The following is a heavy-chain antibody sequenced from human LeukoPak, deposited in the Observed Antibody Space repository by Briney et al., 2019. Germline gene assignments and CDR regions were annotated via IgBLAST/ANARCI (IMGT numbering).Heavy chain of an antibody. Sequence: PGGSLRLSCAASGFTFCDYYMSWIRQAPGKGVEWVAYISRSGDEIYYADSVKGRFTISRDKAKNALFIRMSSLRVDDTATYYCASDIVATSGDFWGQGTLVSVSS. D-gene: IGHD5-12*01. CDR3: ASDIVATSGDF. V-gene: IGHV3-11*01. CDR2: ISRSGDEI. CDR1: GFTFCDYY. J-gene: IGHJ4*02.